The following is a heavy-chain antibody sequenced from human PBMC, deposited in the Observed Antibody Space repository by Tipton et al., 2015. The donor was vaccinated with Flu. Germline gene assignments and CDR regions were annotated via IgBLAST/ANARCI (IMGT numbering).Heavy chain of an antibody. J-gene: IGHJ4*02. CDR3: ARDGGISLYDS. V-gene: IGHV4-30-2*01. Sequence: TLSLTCAVSGGSITSGGHSWSWIRQPPGKGLEWIGYIYHSGSTYYNPSLKSRVTISVDRSKNQFSLQLSSVTAADTAVYYCARDGGISLYDSWGQGTLVTVSS. D-gene: IGHD4-23*01. CDR1: GGSITSGGHS. CDR2: IYHSGST.